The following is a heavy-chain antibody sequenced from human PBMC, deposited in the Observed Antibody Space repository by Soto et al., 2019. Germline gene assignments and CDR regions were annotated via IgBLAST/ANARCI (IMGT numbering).Heavy chain of an antibody. CDR2: IYYSGST. Sequence: SETLSLTCPVSGGYIRSSSYYWGWISQPPGKGLEWIGSIYYSGSTYYNPSLKSRVTISVDTSKNQFSLKLSSVTAADTAVYYCARQSWSIAAIDYWGQGTLVTVSS. V-gene: IGHV4-39*01. CDR1: GGYIRSSSYY. CDR3: ARQSWSIAAIDY. J-gene: IGHJ4*02. D-gene: IGHD6-6*01.